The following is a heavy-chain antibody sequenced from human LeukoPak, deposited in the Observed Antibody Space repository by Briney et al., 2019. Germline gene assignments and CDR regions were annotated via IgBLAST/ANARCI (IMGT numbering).Heavy chain of an antibody. CDR1: GYTFTRYD. J-gene: IGHJ4*02. V-gene: IGHV1-8*01. CDR3: ARGFGYSYGFDH. Sequence: ASVKVSCKASGYTFTRYDINWVRQAAGQGLEWMGWMNPNSGNTGYAQKFHGRVAMTRNTSISTAYMELSSLTSEDTAVYYCARGFGYSYGFDHWGQGTLVTVSS. CDR2: MNPNSGNT. D-gene: IGHD5-18*01.